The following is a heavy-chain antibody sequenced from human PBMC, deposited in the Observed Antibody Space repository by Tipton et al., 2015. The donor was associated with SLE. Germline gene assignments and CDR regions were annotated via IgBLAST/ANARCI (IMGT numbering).Heavy chain of an antibody. D-gene: IGHD1-26*01. J-gene: IGHJ4*02. CDR1: GGSISSYY. Sequence: TLSPTCTVSGGSISSYYWSWIRQPPGKGLEWIGYIYYSGSTNYNPSLKSRVTISVDTSKNQFSLKLSSVTAADTAVYYCARTGELFDYWGQGTLVTVSS. V-gene: IGHV4-59*01. CDR2: IYYSGST. CDR3: ARTGELFDY.